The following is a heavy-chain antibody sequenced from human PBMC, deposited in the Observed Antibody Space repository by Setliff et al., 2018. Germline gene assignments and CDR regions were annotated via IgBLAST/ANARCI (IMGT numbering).Heavy chain of an antibody. Sequence: SGPTLVNPTQTLTLTCTFSGFSLSTTETHVSWIRQPPGKAPEWLARLDWDDDKFYNTSLRPRLTLSKDTSKNQVILTMTNMDPADTATYYCARLPPLVQNNGASNHAFDVWGPGAVVTVSS. J-gene: IGHJ3*01. V-gene: IGHV2-70*04. CDR1: GFSLSTTETH. CDR3: ARLPPLVQNNGASNHAFDV. D-gene: IGHD6-6*01. CDR2: LDWDDDK.